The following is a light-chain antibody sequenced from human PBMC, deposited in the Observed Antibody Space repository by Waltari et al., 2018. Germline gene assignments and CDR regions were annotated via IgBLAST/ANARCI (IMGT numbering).Light chain of an antibody. CDR1: QRVSSY. CDR2: DAS. Sequence: EIVLTQSPATLSLSPGERATLSCRASQRVSSYLAWYQQKPGQAPRLLIYDASNRATGIPARFSGSGSGTDFTLTISSLEPEDSAVYYCQQRSHLITFGQGTRLEIK. V-gene: IGKV3-11*01. CDR3: QQRSHLIT. J-gene: IGKJ5*01.